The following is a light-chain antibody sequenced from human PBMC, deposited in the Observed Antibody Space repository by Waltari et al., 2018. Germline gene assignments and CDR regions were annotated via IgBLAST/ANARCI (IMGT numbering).Light chain of an antibody. J-gene: IGKJ1*01. V-gene: IGKV2-30*02. CDR3: MQGTHWPRT. CDR2: TVS. Sequence: DVVLTQSPLSLPVTLGQPASIPCRSSQSLLHSYGNPYLIWFQQRPGHSPRRLIYTVSNRDSGVPDRFSGSGSGTDFTLKISRVEAEDVGVYYCMQGTHWPRTFGQGTKVEIK. CDR1: QSLLHSYGNPY.